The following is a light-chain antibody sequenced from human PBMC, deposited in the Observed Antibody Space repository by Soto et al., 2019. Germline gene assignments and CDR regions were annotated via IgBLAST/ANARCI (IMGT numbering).Light chain of an antibody. V-gene: IGLV2-14*03. CDR3: SLYISGSTV. J-gene: IGLJ1*01. CDR2: DVN. Sequence: QSALTQPASVSGSPGQSITISCTGTSSDVGGSDFVSWYQQHPGKAPKLMIYDVNNRPSGVSSRFSGSKSGNTASLTISGLQAEDDADYYCSLYISGSTVFGTGTKLTVL. CDR1: SSDVGGSDF.